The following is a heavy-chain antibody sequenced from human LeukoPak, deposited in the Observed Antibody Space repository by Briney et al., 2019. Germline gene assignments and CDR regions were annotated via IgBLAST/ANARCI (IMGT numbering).Heavy chain of an antibody. CDR1: GYTFTSYG. J-gene: IGHJ5*02. CDR3: ARAYGIYCSSTSCSYNWFDP. D-gene: IGHD2-2*01. CDR2: ISAYNGNT. Sequence: ASVKVSCKASGYTFTSYGISWVRQAPGQGLEWMGWISAYNGNTNYAQKLQGRVTMTTDTSTSTAYMELRSLRSDDTAVYYCARAYGIYCSSTSCSYNWFDPWGQGTLVPVSS. V-gene: IGHV1-18*01.